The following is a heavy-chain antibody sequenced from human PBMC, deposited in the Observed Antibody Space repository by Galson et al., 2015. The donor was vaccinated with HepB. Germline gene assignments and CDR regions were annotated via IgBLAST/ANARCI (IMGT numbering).Heavy chain of an antibody. CDR2: IWYDGSNK. Sequence: SLRLSCAASGFTFSSYGMHWVRQAPGKGLEWVAVIWYDGSNKYYADSVKGRFTISRDNSKNTLYLQMNSLRAEDTAVYYCARDYVWGSYRLGYWGQGTLVTVSS. J-gene: IGHJ4*02. CDR1: GFTFSSYG. D-gene: IGHD3-16*02. CDR3: ARDYVWGSYRLGY. V-gene: IGHV3-33*01.